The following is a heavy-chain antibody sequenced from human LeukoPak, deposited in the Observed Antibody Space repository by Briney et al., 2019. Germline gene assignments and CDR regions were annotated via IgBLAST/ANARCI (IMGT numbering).Heavy chain of an antibody. CDR3: ASDRLGWFDP. Sequence: PSETLSLTCAVSGGSISSGGYSWSWIRQPPGKGLEWIGYIYHSGSTYYNPSLKSRVTISVDRSRNQFSLKLSSVTAADTAVYYCASDRLGWFDPWGQGTLVTVSS. J-gene: IGHJ5*02. D-gene: IGHD4-11*01. CDR1: GGSISSGGYS. CDR2: IYHSGST. V-gene: IGHV4-30-2*01.